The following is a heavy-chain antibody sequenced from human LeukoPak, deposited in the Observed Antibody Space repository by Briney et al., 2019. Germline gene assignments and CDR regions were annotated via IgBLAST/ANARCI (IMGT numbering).Heavy chain of an antibody. CDR2: IYPGDSDT. J-gene: IGHJ4*02. Sequence: GESLKISCKGSGYSFSSYWIGWVRQMPGKGLEWMGIIYPGDSDTRYSPSFQGQVTISADKSISTAYLQWSSLKASDTAMYYCARHREYSYGQGGFDYWGQGTLVTVSS. D-gene: IGHD5-18*01. V-gene: IGHV5-51*01. CDR1: GYSFSSYW. CDR3: ARHREYSYGQGGFDY.